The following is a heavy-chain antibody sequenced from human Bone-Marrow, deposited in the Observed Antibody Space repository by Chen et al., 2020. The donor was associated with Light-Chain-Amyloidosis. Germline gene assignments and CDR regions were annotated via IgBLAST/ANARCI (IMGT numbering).Heavy chain of an antibody. CDR3: AKDKGVDHFDY. Sequence: EVQLVESGGGLVQPGRSLRLSCAASGFTFHDYARHWVRQAPGKGLEWVSGISWNSGNIVYADSVKGRFTISRDNAKTSLYLQMNGLRAEDTAFYYCAKDKGVDHFDYWAREPWSPSPQ. CDR2: ISWNSGNI. CDR1: GFTFHDYA. V-gene: IGHV3-9*01. J-gene: IGHJ4*02. D-gene: IGHD2-15*01.